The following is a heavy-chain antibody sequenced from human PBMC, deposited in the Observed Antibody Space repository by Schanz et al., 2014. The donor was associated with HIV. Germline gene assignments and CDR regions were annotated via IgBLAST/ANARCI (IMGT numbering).Heavy chain of an antibody. Sequence: QVPLQESGPGLVKPSQTLSLTCTVSGGSISSRDFYWNWIRQHPGKGLEWIGYIYYSGNTHYNPSLRGRLTISVDTSKNQFSLEVNSVTAADTAVYYCAREDVSNWSFDLWGRGTLVTVSA. V-gene: IGHV4-31*03. CDR2: IYYSGNT. D-gene: IGHD3-10*02. J-gene: IGHJ2*01. CDR1: GGSISSRDFY. CDR3: AREDVSNWSFDL.